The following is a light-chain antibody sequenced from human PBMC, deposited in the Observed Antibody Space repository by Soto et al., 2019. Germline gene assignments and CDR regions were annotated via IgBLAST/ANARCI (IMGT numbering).Light chain of an antibody. CDR1: SPNIGTNY. J-gene: IGLJ3*02. Sequence: QLVLTQPPSASGAPGQRVTISCSGSSPNIGTNYVNWYQQLPGTAPKLLIHTNNQRPSGVPDRFSGSKSGTSASLAISGLRSEDEADYYCATWDASLSGGVFGGGTKLTVL. CDR2: TNN. CDR3: ATWDASLSGGV. V-gene: IGLV1-47*02.